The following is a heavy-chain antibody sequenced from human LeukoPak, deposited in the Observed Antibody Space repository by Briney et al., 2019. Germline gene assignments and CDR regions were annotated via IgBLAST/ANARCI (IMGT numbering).Heavy chain of an antibody. CDR3: ARAYSSSWYYFQH. CDR2: ISSSGSTI. V-gene: IGHV3-48*03. J-gene: IGHJ1*01. CDR1: GFTFSSYG. D-gene: IGHD6-13*01. Sequence: GGSLRLFCAVSGFTFSSYGMNWVRQAPGKGLEWVSYISSSGSTIYYADSVKGRFTISRDNAKNSLYLQMNSLRAEDTAVYYCARAYSSSWYYFQHWGQGTLVTVSS.